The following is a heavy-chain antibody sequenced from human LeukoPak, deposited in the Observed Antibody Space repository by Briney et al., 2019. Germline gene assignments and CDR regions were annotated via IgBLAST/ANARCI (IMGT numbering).Heavy chain of an antibody. CDR2: TYYSGST. V-gene: IGHV4-59*01. D-gene: IGHD1-26*01. CDR3: ARVRVGATIYDPYYYYGMDV. Sequence: SETLSLTCTVSGGSISSYYWSWIRQPPGKGLEWIGYTYYSGSTNYNPSLKSRVTISVDTSKNQFSLKLSSVTAADTAVYYCARVRVGATIYDPYYYYGMDVWGQGTTVTVSS. CDR1: GGSISSYY. J-gene: IGHJ6*02.